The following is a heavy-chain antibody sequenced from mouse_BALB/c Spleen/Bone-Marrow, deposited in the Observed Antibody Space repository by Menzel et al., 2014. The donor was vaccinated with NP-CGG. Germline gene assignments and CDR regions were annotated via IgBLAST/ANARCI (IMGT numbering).Heavy chain of an antibody. CDR3: ARPYYYGYLNY. D-gene: IGHD1-1*01. Sequence: EVMLVESGGGLVQPGGSLKLSCAASGFDFSRYWMSWVRQAPGKGLEWIGEINPDSRTINYSPSLKDKFIISRDNAKNTLYLRLNKVRSEDTALYYCARPYYYGYLNYWGQGTTLTVSS. CDR2: INPDSRTI. V-gene: IGHV4-1*02. J-gene: IGHJ2*01. CDR1: GFDFSRYW.